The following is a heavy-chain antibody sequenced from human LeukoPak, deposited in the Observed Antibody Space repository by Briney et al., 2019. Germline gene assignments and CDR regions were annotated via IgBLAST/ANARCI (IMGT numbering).Heavy chain of an antibody. CDR3: XXXXPXGYYDSXGXQXXFDY. CDR1: GFSFSSYG. CDR2: XXXXGXNX. V-gene: IGHV3-30*02. D-gene: IGHD3-22*01. Sequence: GGSLRLSCEASGFSFSSYGMHWVRQAPGKGLEWVAXXXXXGXNXYYADSVKGRFTISRDNSKNTLYLQMNSLRAEDTAVYYCXXXXPXGYYDSXGXQXXFDYWGQGTLVTVSS. J-gene: IGHJ4*02.